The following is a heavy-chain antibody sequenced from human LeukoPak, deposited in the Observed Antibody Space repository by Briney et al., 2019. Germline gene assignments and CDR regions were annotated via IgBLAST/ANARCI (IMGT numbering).Heavy chain of an antibody. CDR3: AKPPFGGNIVVVPAATYYFDY. D-gene: IGHD2-2*01. J-gene: IGHJ4*02. CDR1: GFTFSSYA. CDR2: ISYDGSNK. Sequence: GGSLRLSCAASGFTFSSYAMHWVRQAPGKGLEWVAVISYDGSNKYYADSVKGRFTISRDNSKNTLYLQMNSLRAEDTAVYYCAKPPFGGNIVVVPAATYYFDYWGQGTLVTVSS. V-gene: IGHV3-30-3*02.